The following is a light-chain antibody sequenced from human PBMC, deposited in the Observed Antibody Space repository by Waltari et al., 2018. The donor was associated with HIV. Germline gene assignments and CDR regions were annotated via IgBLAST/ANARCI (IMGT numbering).Light chain of an antibody. CDR1: SSDVGGYNY. Sequence: QSALTQPASVSGSPGQSITIPCTGTSSDVGGYNYVSWYQQHPGKAPKLMIYDVSNRPSGFSTRGSGSRSGNTASLTISGLQAEDEADYYCSSYTSSSTLVVFGGGTKLTVL. V-gene: IGLV2-14*03. CDR2: DVS. J-gene: IGLJ2*01. CDR3: SSYTSSSTLVV.